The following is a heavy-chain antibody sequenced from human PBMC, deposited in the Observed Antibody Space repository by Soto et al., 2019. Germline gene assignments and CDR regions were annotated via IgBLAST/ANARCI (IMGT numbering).Heavy chain of an antibody. CDR2: IWYDGSNK. D-gene: IGHD2-15*01. CDR3: ARILGYCSGGSCDYGMDV. CDR1: GFTFSSYG. J-gene: IGHJ6*02. V-gene: IGHV3-33*01. Sequence: QVQLVESGGGVVQPGRSLRLSCAASGFTFSSYGMHWVRQAPGKGLEWVAVIWYDGSNKYYADSVKGRFTISRDNSKNTLYLQMNSLRAEDTAVYYCARILGYCSGGSCDYGMDVWGQGTTVTVSS.